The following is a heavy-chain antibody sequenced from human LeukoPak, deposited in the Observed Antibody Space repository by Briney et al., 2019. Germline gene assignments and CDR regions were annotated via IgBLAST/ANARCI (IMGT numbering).Heavy chain of an antibody. V-gene: IGHV3-33*01. Sequence: GGSLRLSCAASGFTFSSYGMHWVRQAPGKGLEWVAVIWYDGSNKYYADSEKGRFTISRDNSKNTLYLQMNSLMAEDTAVYYCARLYGTYPGWFDPWGQGTLVTVSS. D-gene: IGHD4-17*01. CDR3: ARLYGTYPGWFDP. CDR2: IWYDGSNK. CDR1: GFTFSSYG. J-gene: IGHJ5*02.